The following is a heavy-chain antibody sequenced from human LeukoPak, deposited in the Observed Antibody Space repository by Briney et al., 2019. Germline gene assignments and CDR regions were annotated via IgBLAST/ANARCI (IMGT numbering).Heavy chain of an antibody. CDR1: GGTFSSYA. V-gene: IGHV1-69*01. Sequence: SVKVSCKASGGTFSSYAISWVRQAPGQGLEWMGGIIPIFGTANYAQKFQGRVTITADESTGTAYMELSSLRSEDTAVYYYARALRYFDWFRFDYWGQGTLVTVSS. CDR3: ARALRYFDWFRFDY. D-gene: IGHD3-9*01. J-gene: IGHJ4*02. CDR2: IIPIFGTA.